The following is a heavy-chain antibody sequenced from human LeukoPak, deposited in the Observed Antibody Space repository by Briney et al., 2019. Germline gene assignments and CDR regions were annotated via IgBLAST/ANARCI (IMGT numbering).Heavy chain of an antibody. Sequence: SETLSLTCAVSAASFSSHYWTWIRQSPGKGLEWIGYISYIGGTNYNPSLKSRVTISIDTSRNQFSLKLRSVTAADTAVYYCARAGYSYGTGYYFDYWGQGALSPSPQ. V-gene: IGHV4-59*11. CDR2: ISYIGGT. CDR3: ARAGYSYGTGYYFDY. CDR1: AASFSSHY. D-gene: IGHD5-18*01. J-gene: IGHJ4*02.